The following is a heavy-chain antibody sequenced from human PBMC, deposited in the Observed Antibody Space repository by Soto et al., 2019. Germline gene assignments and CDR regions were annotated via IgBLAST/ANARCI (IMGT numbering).Heavy chain of an antibody. CDR2: IYHSGIT. Sequence: QVQLQESGPGLVRPSETLSLTCSVSGDSVNSGDFYGTWSRQSPGKGLEWIGNIYHSGITKYDPSTKYTPSLNRRVTMSIHTSTNQFSLNLRSVTAAATAGYYCAKETSAGIIWLDPWGQGVLVSVSS. J-gene: IGHJ5*02. V-gene: IGHV4-61*08. CDR3: AKETSAGIIWLDP. D-gene: IGHD6-19*01. CDR1: GDSVNSGDFY.